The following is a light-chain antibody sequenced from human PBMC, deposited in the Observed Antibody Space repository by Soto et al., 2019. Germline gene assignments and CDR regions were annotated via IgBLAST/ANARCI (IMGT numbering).Light chain of an antibody. CDR1: SSDVGGFNF. CDR3: SSYRGGSHVV. V-gene: IGLV2-14*01. J-gene: IGLJ2*01. Sequence: QSALTQPASVSGSPGQSITISCAGTSSDVGGFNFVSWYQHHPGKAPKLVIYEVSNRPSGVSTRFSGSKSGNPASLTISGLQAEDEAEYYCSSYRGGSHVVFGGGTKLTVL. CDR2: EVS.